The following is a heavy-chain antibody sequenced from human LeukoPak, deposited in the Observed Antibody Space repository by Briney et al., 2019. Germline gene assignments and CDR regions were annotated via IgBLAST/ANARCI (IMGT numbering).Heavy chain of an antibody. CDR3: TTDSGLLWFGELQSS. CDR1: GFTVSSNY. D-gene: IGHD3-10*01. CDR2: IYSGGST. Sequence: GGSLRLSRAPSGFTVSSNYMSWVRQAPGKGLEWVSVIYSGGSTYYADSVKGRFTITRDNSKNTLYLQMNSLKTEDTAVYYCTTDSGLLWFGELQSSWGQGTLVTVSS. V-gene: IGHV3-53*01. J-gene: IGHJ5*02.